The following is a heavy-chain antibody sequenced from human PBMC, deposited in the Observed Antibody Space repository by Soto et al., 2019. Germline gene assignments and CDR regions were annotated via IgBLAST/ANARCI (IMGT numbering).Heavy chain of an antibody. D-gene: IGHD2-2*01. Sequence: EVQLLESGGGLVQPGGSLRLSCAASGFTFSSYAMSWVRQAPGKGLEWVSAISGSGGSTYYADSVKGRFTISRDNTKNTVYLQMNSLRAEDTAVYYCAKDPGCASSSTICYGLRVWFDPWGQGTLVTVSS. CDR3: AKDPGCASSSTICYGLRVWFDP. CDR1: GFTFSSYA. CDR2: ISGSGGST. J-gene: IGHJ5*02. V-gene: IGHV3-23*01.